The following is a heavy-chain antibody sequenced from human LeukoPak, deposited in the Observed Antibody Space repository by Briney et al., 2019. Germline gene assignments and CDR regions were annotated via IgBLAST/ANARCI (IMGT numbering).Heavy chain of an antibody. CDR2: IYYSGST. Sequence: TSETLSLTCTVSGGSISSGGYYWSWIRQHPGKGLEWIGYIYYSGSTNYNPSLKSRVTISVDTSKNQFSLKLSSVTAADTAVYYCAKHDYGDLDAFDIWGQGTMVTVSS. CDR1: GGSISSGGYY. V-gene: IGHV4-61*08. J-gene: IGHJ3*02. D-gene: IGHD4-17*01. CDR3: AKHDYGDLDAFDI.